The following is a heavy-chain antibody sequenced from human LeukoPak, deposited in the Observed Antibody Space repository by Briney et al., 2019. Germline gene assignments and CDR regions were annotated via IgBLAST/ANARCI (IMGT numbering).Heavy chain of an antibody. Sequence: SETLSLTCAVYGGSFSGYYWSWIRQPPGKGLEWIGEINHSGSTNYNPSLKSRVTISVDTSKNQFSLKLSSVTAADTAVYYCARDGSYYKNWFDPWGQETLVTVSS. V-gene: IGHV4-34*01. CDR3: ARDGSYYKNWFDP. D-gene: IGHD1-26*01. CDR1: GGSFSGYY. CDR2: INHSGST. J-gene: IGHJ5*02.